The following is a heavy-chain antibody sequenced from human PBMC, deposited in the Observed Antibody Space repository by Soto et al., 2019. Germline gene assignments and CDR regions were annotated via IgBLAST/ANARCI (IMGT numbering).Heavy chain of an antibody. J-gene: IGHJ4*02. CDR1: GFTFSTYA. D-gene: IGHD2-15*01. V-gene: IGHV3-23*01. CDR3: ARQSGGPQKGYYFDY. CDR2: IGSGAGTT. Sequence: GGSLRLSCAASGFTFSTYAMTWVRQAPGKGLEWVSTIGSGAGTTFFADSVKGRFTTSRDNSKNTLDLQMDSLRAEDTAIYYCARQSGGPQKGYYFDYWGQGTLVTVSS.